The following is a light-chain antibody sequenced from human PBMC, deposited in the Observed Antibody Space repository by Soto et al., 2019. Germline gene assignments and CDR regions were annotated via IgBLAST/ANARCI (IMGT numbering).Light chain of an antibody. CDR2: GNG. CDR3: QSYDKRLTAYV. V-gene: IGLV1-40*01. Sequence: QSVLTQPPPVSGAPGQRVTISCSGTSYSIAAGYEVHWYHQLPGTAPKLVVSGNGYRPSGVPDRLSASKSGTSASLAITGLQAADEGHYYCQSYDKRLTAYVFGTGTKVTVL. J-gene: IGLJ1*01. CDR1: SYSIAAGYE.